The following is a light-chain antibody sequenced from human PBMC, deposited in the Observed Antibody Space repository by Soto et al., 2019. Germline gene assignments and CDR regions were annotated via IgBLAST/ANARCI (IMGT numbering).Light chain of an antibody. V-gene: IGKV1-5*03. Sequence: DIQMTQSPSTLSAAVEDRVTITCRASQSMSSWLAWYQQKPGKASKLLIYKASSLESGVPSRFSGSGSGTEFTLTISSLQPDDFATYYCLQYNSFPTFGQGTKVEIK. CDR2: KAS. J-gene: IGKJ1*01. CDR1: QSMSSW. CDR3: LQYNSFPT.